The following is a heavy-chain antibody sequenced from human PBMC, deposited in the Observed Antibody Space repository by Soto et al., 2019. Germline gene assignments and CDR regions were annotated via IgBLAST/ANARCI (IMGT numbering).Heavy chain of an antibody. V-gene: IGHV3-7*01. CDR3: AYYRMEWLFDVYFYGMAV. CDR2: IKQDGSEK. J-gene: IGHJ6*02. D-gene: IGHD3-3*01. CDR1: GFTFSSYW. Sequence: GGSLRLSCAASGFTFSSYWMSWVRQAPGKGLEWVANIKQDGSEKYYVDSVKGRFTISRDNAKNSLYLQMNSLRAEDTAVYYCAYYRMEWLFDVYFYGMAVWGQGTTVTVSS.